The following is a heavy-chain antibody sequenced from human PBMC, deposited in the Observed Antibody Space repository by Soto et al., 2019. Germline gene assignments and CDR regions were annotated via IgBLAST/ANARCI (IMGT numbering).Heavy chain of an antibody. CDR3: ATDPTRFWSGSSSYYYGMDV. V-gene: IGHV3-53*01. CDR1: GFTVSSNY. CDR2: ICGDGAT. J-gene: IGHJ6*02. Sequence: GGSLRLSCAASGFTVSSNYMSWVRQAPGKGLEWVSVICGDGATYYADPVKGRFTISRDTSKNTLFLQMNSLRAEDTAVYYCATDPTRFWSGSSSYYYGMDVWGQGTTVTVSS. D-gene: IGHD3-3*01.